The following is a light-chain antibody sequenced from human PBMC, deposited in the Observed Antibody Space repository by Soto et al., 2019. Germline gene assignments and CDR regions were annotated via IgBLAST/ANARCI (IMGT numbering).Light chain of an antibody. V-gene: IGKV3-20*01. CDR3: HQYGASPYT. CDR1: QTVTTIHVAPY. CDR2: GAS. Sequence: IVVTQSPDTLSLSPGERATISCRASQTVTTIHVAPYLAWHQHKPGQAPGLLTYGASSRATGIPDRFSGSGSGTDFTLTISSLEPEDFAVYYCHQYGASPYTFGQGTRLEIK. J-gene: IGKJ2*01.